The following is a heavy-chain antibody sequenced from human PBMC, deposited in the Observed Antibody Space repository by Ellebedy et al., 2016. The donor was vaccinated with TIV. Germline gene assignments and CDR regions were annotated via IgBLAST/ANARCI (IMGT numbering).Heavy chain of an antibody. Sequence: AASVKVSCKASGYTFTNYYMNWVRQAPGQGLEWMGIINPSGGSTNYAQKFQARLTMTRDTSTSSVYMELTSLRSDDTAVYYCARAPSESSSWYGGYYYYGMDVWGQGTTVTVSS. D-gene: IGHD6-13*01. J-gene: IGHJ6*02. CDR3: ARAPSESSSWYGGYYYYGMDV. CDR1: GYTFTNYY. V-gene: IGHV1-46*01. CDR2: INPSGGST.